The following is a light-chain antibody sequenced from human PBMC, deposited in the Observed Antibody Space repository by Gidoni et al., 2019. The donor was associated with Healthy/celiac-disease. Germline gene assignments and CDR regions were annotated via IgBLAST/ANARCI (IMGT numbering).Light chain of an antibody. Sequence: QSVLTQPPSVSAAPGQKVTISCSGSSSNIGNNYVSWYQPLPGTAPKLLIYDNNKRPSGIPDRFSGSKSGTSATLGITGLQTGDEADYYCGTWDSSLSVGVFGGGTKLTVL. CDR2: DNN. CDR3: GTWDSSLSVGV. CDR1: SSNIGNNY. V-gene: IGLV1-51*01. J-gene: IGLJ3*02.